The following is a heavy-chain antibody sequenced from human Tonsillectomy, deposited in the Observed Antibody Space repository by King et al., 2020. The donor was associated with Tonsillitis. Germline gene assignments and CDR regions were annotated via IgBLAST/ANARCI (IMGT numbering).Heavy chain of an antibody. Sequence: VQLVESGGGVVQPERSLRLSCAASGFTFSNYGMHRVRQAPGKGLEWVAVISYDGSNKYYADSVKGRFTISRDNSKNTLYLQMNSLRAEDTAVYYCAKDRVYDFWSGYVEPGFDYWGQGTLVTVSS. CDR1: GFTFSNYG. D-gene: IGHD3-3*01. CDR3: AKDRVYDFWSGYVEPGFDY. CDR2: ISYDGSNK. J-gene: IGHJ4*02. V-gene: IGHV3-30*18.